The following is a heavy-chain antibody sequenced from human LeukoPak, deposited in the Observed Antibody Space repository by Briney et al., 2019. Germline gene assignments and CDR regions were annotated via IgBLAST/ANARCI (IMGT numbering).Heavy chain of an antibody. CDR2: INHSGSA. D-gene: IGHD3-9*01. V-gene: IGHV4-34*01. Sequence: SETLSLTCAVYGGSFSGYYWSWFRQPPGKGLEWIGEINHSGSANYNPSLKSRVTISVDTSKNQFSLKLSSVTAADTAVYYCARGAGDDILTGCYYYFDYWGQGTLVTVSS. CDR3: ARGAGDDILTGCYYYFDY. J-gene: IGHJ4*02. CDR1: GGSFSGYY.